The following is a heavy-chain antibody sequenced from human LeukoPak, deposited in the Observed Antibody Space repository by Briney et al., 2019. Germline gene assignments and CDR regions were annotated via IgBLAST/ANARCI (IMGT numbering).Heavy chain of an antibody. J-gene: IGHJ6*03. V-gene: IGHV1-3*02. CDR2: SNAGNGNT. CDR3: VRFAVRHYYYYYMDV. D-gene: IGHD4-23*01. Sequence: ASVKVSCKASGYTFTSYAMHWVRQAPGQRLEWMGWSNAGNGNTKYSQEFQGRVTITRDTSASTAYMELSSLRSEDMAVYYCVRFAVRHYYYYYMDVWGKGTTVTVSS. CDR1: GYTFTSYA.